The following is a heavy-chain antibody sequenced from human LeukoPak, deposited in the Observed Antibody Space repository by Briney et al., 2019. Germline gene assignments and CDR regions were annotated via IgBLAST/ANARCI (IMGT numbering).Heavy chain of an antibody. D-gene: IGHD3-22*01. V-gene: IGHV4-59*01. CDR2: IYYSGST. CDR1: GGSISSYY. Sequence: SETLSLTCTVSGGSISSYYWSWIRQPPGKGLEWIGYIYYSGSTNYNPSLKSRVTISVDTSKNQFSLKLSSVTAADTAVYYCAGRTRAYYYDSSGYFDPWGQGTLVTVSS. J-gene: IGHJ5*02. CDR3: AGRTRAYYYDSSGYFDP.